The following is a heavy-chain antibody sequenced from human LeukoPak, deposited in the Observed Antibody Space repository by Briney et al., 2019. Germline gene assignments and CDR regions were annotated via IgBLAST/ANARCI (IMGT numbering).Heavy chain of an antibody. V-gene: IGHV4-61*02. Sequence: PSETLSLTCTVSGGSISSGSYYWSWIRQPAGKGLEWIGRIYTSGSTNYNPSLKSRVTISVDTSKNQFSLKPSSVTAADTAVYYCARGIVGAIPYWYFDLWGRGTLVTVSS. CDR3: ARGIVGAIPYWYFDL. CDR2: IYTSGST. D-gene: IGHD1-26*01. J-gene: IGHJ2*01. CDR1: GGSISSGSYY.